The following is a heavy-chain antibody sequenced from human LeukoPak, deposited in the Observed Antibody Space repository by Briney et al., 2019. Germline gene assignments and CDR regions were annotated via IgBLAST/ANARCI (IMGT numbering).Heavy chain of an antibody. Sequence: SETLSLTCTVSGGSISSSSYYWGWIRQPPGKGLEWIGSIYYSGSTYYNPSLKSRVTISVDTSKNQFSLKLSSVTAADTAVYYCARSWRGIYSYGFSGYMDVWGKGTTVTISS. D-gene: IGHD5-18*01. CDR2: IYYSGST. CDR1: GGSISSSSYY. CDR3: ARSWRGIYSYGFSGYMDV. J-gene: IGHJ6*03. V-gene: IGHV4-39*07.